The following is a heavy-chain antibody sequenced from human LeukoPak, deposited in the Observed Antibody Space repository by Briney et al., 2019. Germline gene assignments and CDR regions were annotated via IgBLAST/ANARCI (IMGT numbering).Heavy chain of an antibody. V-gene: IGHV1-18*01. Sequence: ASVKVSCKASGYTLTSYGISWVRQAPSQGLEWIGWINPYNDITKHPQKLQGSITMTTNTSNSKAYMYLRSVTAEDTGVYYCARDQASVNAFDIWGQGTMVTVSS. J-gene: IGHJ3*02. D-gene: IGHD2-2*01. CDR2: INPYNDIT. CDR3: ARDQASVNAFDI. CDR1: GYTLTSYG.